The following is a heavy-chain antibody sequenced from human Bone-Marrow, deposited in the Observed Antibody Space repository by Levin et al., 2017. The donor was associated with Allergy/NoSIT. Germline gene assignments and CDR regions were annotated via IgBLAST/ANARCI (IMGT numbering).Heavy chain of an antibody. V-gene: IGHV3-11*01. CDR1: GFTFRDYY. CDR2: ISGTSNTL. CDR3: AREYIGKYVGWAFDV. J-gene: IGHJ3*01. D-gene: IGHD1-26*01. Sequence: GESLKISCAASGFTFRDYYMTWIRQAPGKGLEWVSYISGTSNTLLYADSVRGRFTISRDNAKNSLYLQMDTLGAEDTAIYYCAREYIGKYVGWAFDVWGQGTTVTVTS.